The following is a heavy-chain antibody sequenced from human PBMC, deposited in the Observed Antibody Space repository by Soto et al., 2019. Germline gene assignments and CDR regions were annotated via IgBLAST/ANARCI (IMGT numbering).Heavy chain of an antibody. CDR1: GYSFTSYW. J-gene: IGHJ6*02. Sequence: HGESLKISCKGSGYSFTSYWIGWGLQIPWKGLEWMGIIYPGDSDTRYSPSFQGQVTISADKSISTAYLQWSSLKASDTAMYYCASINQYSSGWYTDYYYYYGMDVWGHGTTVTVSS. D-gene: IGHD6-19*01. V-gene: IGHV5-51*01. CDR3: ASINQYSSGWYTDYYYYYGMDV. CDR2: IYPGDSDT.